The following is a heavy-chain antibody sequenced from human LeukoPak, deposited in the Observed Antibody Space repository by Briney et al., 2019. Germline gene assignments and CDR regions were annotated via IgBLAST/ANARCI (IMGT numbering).Heavy chain of an antibody. Sequence: GGSLRLSCAASGFTFSSYGMHWASQAPGKGLEWVAFIRYDGSNKYYADSVKGRFTISRDNSKNTLYLQMNSLRAEDTAVYYCAKDPLTHIAVAGGFDYWGQGTLVTVSS. CDR1: GFTFSSYG. V-gene: IGHV3-30*02. CDR3: AKDPLTHIAVAGGFDY. J-gene: IGHJ4*02. D-gene: IGHD6-19*01. CDR2: IRYDGSNK.